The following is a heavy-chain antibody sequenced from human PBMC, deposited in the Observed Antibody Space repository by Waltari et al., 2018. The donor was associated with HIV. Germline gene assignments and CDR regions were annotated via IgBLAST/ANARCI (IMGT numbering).Heavy chain of an antibody. CDR3: AHRRLCRPEPGTLNNWFDP. CDR2: IYWNYVK. J-gene: IGHJ5*02. V-gene: IGHV2-5*01. Sequence: QITLKESGPTLVKPTQTLTLTCTFSGFSLSTSGVGVGWIRQSPGKALEWLALIYWNYVKRYSPSLKNRLTITKDSSKNQVVLTMTSMDPVDTATYYCAHRRLCRPEPGTLNNWFDPWGQGTLVTVAS. CDR1: GFSLSTSGVG. D-gene: IGHD6-13*01.